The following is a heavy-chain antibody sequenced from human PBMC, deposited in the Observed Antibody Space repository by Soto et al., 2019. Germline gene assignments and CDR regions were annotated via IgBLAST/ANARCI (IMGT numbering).Heavy chain of an antibody. V-gene: IGHV4-39*01. CDR1: GGSISSSSYY. Sequence: SETLSLTCTVSGGSISSSSYYWGWIRQPPGKGLEWIGSIYYSGSTYYNPSLMSRVTISVDTSKNQFSLKLSSVTAADTAVYYCARLRWSSYYYGMDVLGQGTTFTVSS. D-gene: IGHD1-26*01. CDR2: IYYSGST. CDR3: ARLRWSSYYYGMDV. J-gene: IGHJ6*02.